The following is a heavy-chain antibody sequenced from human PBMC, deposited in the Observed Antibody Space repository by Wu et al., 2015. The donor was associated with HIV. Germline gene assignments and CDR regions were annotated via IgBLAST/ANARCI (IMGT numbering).Heavy chain of an antibody. CDR3: ARGGTNSTSRYYYYYYMDV. Sequence: QVLLVQSGAEMRKPGASLRLSCKASGYTFNGFYLHWVRQAPGQGLEWMGWVNPNTGDTELAQKFQGRVTMTRDTSVNTAFMELSSLTSDDTGVYYCARGGTNSTSRYYYYYYMDVWGKGTDGHRLL. CDR1: GYTFNGFY. V-gene: IGHV1-2*02. D-gene: IGHD2-2*01. CDR2: VNPNTGDT. J-gene: IGHJ6*03.